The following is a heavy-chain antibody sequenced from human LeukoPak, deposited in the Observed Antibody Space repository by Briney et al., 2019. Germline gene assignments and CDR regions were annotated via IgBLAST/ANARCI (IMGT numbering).Heavy chain of an antibody. CDR3: ARSPLWIAATLDFDY. J-gene: IGHJ4*02. CDR2: ISYDGSNK. D-gene: IGHD6-13*01. Sequence: PGGSLRLSCAASGFTFSSYAMHWVRQAPGKGLGWVAVISYDGSNKYYADSVKGRFTISRDNSKNTLYLQMNSLRAEDTAVYYCARSPLWIAATLDFDYWGQGTLVTVSS. V-gene: IGHV3-30-3*01. CDR1: GFTFSSYA.